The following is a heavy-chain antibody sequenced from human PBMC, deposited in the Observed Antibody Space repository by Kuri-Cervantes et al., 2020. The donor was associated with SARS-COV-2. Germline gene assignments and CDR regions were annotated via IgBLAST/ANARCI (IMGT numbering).Heavy chain of an antibody. CDR1: GGSISGSSYY. D-gene: IGHD2/OR15-2a*01. V-gene: IGHV4-39*01. CDR3: ARAVKRFDY. CDR2: IYEGGTT. J-gene: IGHJ4*02. Sequence: GSLRLSCTVSGGSISGSSYYWGWIRQPPGKGLEWIGSIYEGGTTHYNPSLQSRVTISVDTSKNQFSLKLSSVTAADTAVYYCARAVKRFDYWGQGTLFTVSS.